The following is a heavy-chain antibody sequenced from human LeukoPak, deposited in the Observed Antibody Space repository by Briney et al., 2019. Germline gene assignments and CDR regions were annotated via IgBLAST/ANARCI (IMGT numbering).Heavy chain of an antibody. J-gene: IGHJ4*02. CDR3: ARGASHSSGWLPEFDY. Sequence: GGSLRLSCAASGFTISSNYMRWVRQAPGKGLEGGSVIYSGGSTYYADSVKGRFTISRDNSKNTLYLQMNSLRAEDTAVYYCARGASHSSGWLPEFDYWGQGTLVTVSS. CDR2: IYSGGST. V-gene: IGHV3-53*01. D-gene: IGHD6-19*01. CDR1: GFTISSNY.